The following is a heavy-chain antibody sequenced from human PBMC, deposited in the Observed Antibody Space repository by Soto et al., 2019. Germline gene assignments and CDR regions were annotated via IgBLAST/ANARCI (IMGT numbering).Heavy chain of an antibody. CDR3: ARGEGRGLLWFGEFNAFDI. V-gene: IGHV4-30-4*01. J-gene: IGHJ3*02. Sequence: SETLSLTCTVSGGSISGGDYYWSWIRQPPGKGLEWIGYIYYSGSTYYNPSLKSRVTISVDTSKNQFSLKLSSVTAADTAVYYCARGEGRGLLWFGEFNAFDIWGQGTMVTVSS. CDR1: GGSISGGDYY. D-gene: IGHD3-10*01. CDR2: IYYSGST.